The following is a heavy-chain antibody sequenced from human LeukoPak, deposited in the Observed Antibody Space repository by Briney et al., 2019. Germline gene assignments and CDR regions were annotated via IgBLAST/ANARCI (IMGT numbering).Heavy chain of an antibody. CDR3: ARDRHCVNGVCHSPPGMDV. CDR1: GFILNDYG. Sequence: GGSLRLSCAASGFILNDYGMHRVRQAPGKGLEWVADIWFDKNQHFADSVKGRFAISRDNSKNTVYLQINSLRAEDTAVYYCARDRHCVNGVCHSPPGMDVWGQGTTVTVSS. D-gene: IGHD2-8*01. CDR2: IWFDKNQ. J-gene: IGHJ6*02. V-gene: IGHV3-33*01.